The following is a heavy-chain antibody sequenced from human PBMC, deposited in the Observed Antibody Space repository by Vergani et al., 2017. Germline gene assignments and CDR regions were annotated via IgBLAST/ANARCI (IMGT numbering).Heavy chain of an antibody. CDR2: IRGSGGST. D-gene: IGHD6-6*01. CDR3: AKGEYSSSWVQYYYYYMDV. J-gene: IGHJ6*03. CDR1: GFTFSSYA. V-gene: IGHV3-23*01. Sequence: EVQLLESGGGLVQPGGSLRLSCAASGFTFSSYAMSWVRQAPGKGLEWVSAIRGSGGSTYYADSVKGRFTISRDNSKNTLYLQMNSLRAEDTAVYYCAKGEYSSSWVQYYYYYMDVWGKGTTVTVSS.